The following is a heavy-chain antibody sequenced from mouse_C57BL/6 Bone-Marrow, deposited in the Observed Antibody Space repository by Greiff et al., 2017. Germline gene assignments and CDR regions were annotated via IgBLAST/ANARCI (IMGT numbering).Heavy chain of an antibody. V-gene: IGHV1-55*01. Sequence: QVQLQQPGAELVKPGASVKMSCKASGYTFTSYWITWVKQRPGQGLEWIGDIYPGSGSTNYNEKFKSKATLTVDTSSSTAYMQLSSLTSEASAVYYCAREELGLRGYFDVWGTGTTVTVSS. CDR1: GYTFTSYW. CDR2: IYPGSGST. D-gene: IGHD4-1*01. CDR3: AREELGLRGYFDV. J-gene: IGHJ1*03.